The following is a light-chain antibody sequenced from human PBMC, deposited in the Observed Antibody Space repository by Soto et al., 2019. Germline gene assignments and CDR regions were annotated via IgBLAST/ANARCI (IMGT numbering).Light chain of an antibody. V-gene: IGKV2-28*01. Sequence: DLLITQSQLSLPSNPGEPASIPFSSSQSLLHSNGYNYLDWYLQKPGQSPQLLIYLGSNRASGVPDRFSGSGSGTDFTLKISRVEAEDVGVYYCMQALQTPTFGQGTRLEIK. CDR3: MQALQTPT. CDR2: LGS. J-gene: IGKJ5*01. CDR1: QSLLHSNGYNY.